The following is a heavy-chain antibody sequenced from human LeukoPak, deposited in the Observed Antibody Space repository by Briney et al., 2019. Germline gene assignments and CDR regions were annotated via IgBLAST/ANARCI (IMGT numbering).Heavy chain of an antibody. D-gene: IGHD6-13*01. CDR1: GFTFSSYA. V-gene: IGHV3-23*01. CDR2: ISGSSSLT. CDR3: AKKRIAAAGKNDFDY. J-gene: IGHJ4*02. Sequence: GGSLRLSCGASGFTFSSYAMAWVRQAPGKGLEWVSLISGSSSLTYYADSVKGRFTISRDNSKNTVYLQMNSLRAEDTAVYYCAKKRIAAAGKNDFDYWGQGTLVTVSS.